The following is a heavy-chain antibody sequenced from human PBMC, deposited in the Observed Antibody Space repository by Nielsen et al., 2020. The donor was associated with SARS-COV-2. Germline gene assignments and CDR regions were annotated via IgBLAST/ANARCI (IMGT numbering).Heavy chain of an antibody. V-gene: IGHV4-59*08. J-gene: IGHJ4*02. CDR1: GGSISSYY. D-gene: IGHD6-19*01. CDR3: ARGDAGGWGGYFDY. CDR2: VFYTGDT. Sequence: SETLSLTCTVSGGSISSYYWSWIRQPPGKGLEWIGFVFYTGDTNSNPSLKSRVTMSVDTSKNQFSLKLTSVTAADTAVYYCARGDAGGWGGYFDYWGQGTLVTVSS.